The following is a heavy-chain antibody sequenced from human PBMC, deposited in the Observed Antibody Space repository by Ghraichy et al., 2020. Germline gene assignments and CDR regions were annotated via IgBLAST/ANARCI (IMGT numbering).Heavy chain of an antibody. Sequence: GESLNISCAASGFTFSSYSMNWVRQAPGKGLEWVSSISSSSSYIYYADSVKGRFTISRDNAKNSLYLQMNSLRADDTAVYYCARDAPIAARRVSAFDIWGQGTMVTVSS. CDR1: GFTFSSYS. J-gene: IGHJ3*02. V-gene: IGHV3-21*01. CDR2: ISSSSSYI. CDR3: ARDAPIAARRVSAFDI. D-gene: IGHD6-6*01.